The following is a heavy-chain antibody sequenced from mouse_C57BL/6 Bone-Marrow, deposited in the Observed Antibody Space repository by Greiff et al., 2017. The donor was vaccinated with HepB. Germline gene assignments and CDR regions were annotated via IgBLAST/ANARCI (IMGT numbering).Heavy chain of an antibody. Sequence: EVMLVESGEGLVKPGGSLKLSCAASGFTFSSYAMPWVRQTPEERLEWVAYISSGGDYIYYADTVKGRFTISKDNAKNTLYLQMSSLKSEDTAMYYGTRDITTVVAYYALDYWGQGTTVTVSS. D-gene: IGHD1-1*01. CDR2: ISSGGDYI. V-gene: IGHV5-9-1*02. CDR3: TRDITTVVAYYALDY. CDR1: GFTFSSYA. J-gene: IGHJ4*01.